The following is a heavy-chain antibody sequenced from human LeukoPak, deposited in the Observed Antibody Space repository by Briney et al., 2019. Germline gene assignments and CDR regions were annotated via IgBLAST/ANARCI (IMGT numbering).Heavy chain of an antibody. J-gene: IGHJ5*02. Sequence: ASVKVSCKASGYTFTSYGISWVRQAPGQGREWMGWNSAYNGNTNYAQKLQGRVTMTTDTSTSTVYMELSSLRSEDTAVYYCARDHIGTGITIYGVVKSWFDPWGQGTLVTVSS. CDR2: NSAYNGNT. D-gene: IGHD3-3*01. CDR3: ARDHIGTGITIYGVVKSWFDP. CDR1: GYTFTSYG. V-gene: IGHV1-18*01.